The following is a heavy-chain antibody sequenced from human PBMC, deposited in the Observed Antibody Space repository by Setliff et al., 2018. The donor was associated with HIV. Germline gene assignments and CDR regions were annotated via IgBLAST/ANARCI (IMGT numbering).Heavy chain of an antibody. V-gene: IGHV1-18*01. CDR2: ISPYNGDT. J-gene: IGHJ1*01. Sequence: GASVKVSSKASGYRFNTYGISWVRQAPGQGLEWMGWISPYNGDTRFAQSLQGRVTLTTDTSTNTAYMEMRTLRSDDTAVYYCVRGVTRDISGYYRDEYFQHWGQGTPVTVSS. D-gene: IGHD3-22*01. CDR1: GYRFNTYG. CDR3: VRGVTRDISGYYRDEYFQH.